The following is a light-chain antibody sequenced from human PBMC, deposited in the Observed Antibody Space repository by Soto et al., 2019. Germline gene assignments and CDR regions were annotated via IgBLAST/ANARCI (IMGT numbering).Light chain of an antibody. Sequence: DIGMTQSPDSLAVSLGETTTINCKSSQSILYSSNDKNYLAWYQQKPGQPPKLLIYWASTRESGVPDRFSGSGSGADFTLTISNLQAEDVAVYYCQQYYSSPYTFGQGTKLEIK. CDR2: WAS. CDR1: QSILYSSNDKNY. CDR3: QQYYSSPYT. J-gene: IGKJ2*01. V-gene: IGKV4-1*01.